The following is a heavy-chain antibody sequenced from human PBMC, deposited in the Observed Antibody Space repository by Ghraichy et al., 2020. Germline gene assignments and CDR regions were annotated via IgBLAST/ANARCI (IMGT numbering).Heavy chain of an antibody. CDR3: ARVTMVRGVPFDP. D-gene: IGHD3-10*01. V-gene: IGHV1-8*01. CDR1: GYTFTSYD. J-gene: IGHJ5*02. Sequence: ASVKVSCKASGYTFTSYDINWVRQATGQGLEWMGWMNPNSGNTGYAQKFQGRVTMTRNTSISTAYMELSSLRSEDTAVYYCARVTMVRGVPFDPWGQGTLVTVSS. CDR2: MNPNSGNT.